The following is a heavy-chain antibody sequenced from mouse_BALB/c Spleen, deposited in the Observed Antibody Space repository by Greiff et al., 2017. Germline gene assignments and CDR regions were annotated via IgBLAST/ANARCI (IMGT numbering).Heavy chain of an antibody. CDR2: INSNGGST. D-gene: IGHD2-4*01. Sequence: EVKLLESGGGLVKLGGSLKLSCAASGFTFSSYYMSWVRQTPEKRLELVAAINSNGGSTYYPDTVKGRFTISRDNAKNTLYLQMSSLKSEDTALYYCARHGDYDGAWFAYWGQGTLVTVSA. J-gene: IGHJ3*01. V-gene: IGHV5-6-2*01. CDR3: ARHGDYDGAWFAY. CDR1: GFTFSSYY.